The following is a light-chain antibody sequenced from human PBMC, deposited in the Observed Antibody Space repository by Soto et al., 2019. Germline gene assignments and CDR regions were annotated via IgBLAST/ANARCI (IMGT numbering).Light chain of an antibody. Sequence: IQLTQSPSSLSASVGDRVTITCRASQGISSYLAWYQQKPGKAPKLLIYATSTLQSGVSSRFSGSGSGTDFTLSISSLQPEDFATYFCQQLRSYPLTFGPGTKVELK. CDR1: QGISSY. J-gene: IGKJ3*01. CDR2: ATS. V-gene: IGKV1-9*01. CDR3: QQLRSYPLT.